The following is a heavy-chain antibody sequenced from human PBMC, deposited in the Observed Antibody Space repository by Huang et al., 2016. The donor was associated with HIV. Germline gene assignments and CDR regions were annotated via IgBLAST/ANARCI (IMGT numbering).Heavy chain of an antibody. CDR2: GSHSGKC. V-gene: IGHV4-34*02. Sequence: QVRLQQWGAGLLKPSETLSLTCAVYNGSFSGYFWNWFRLAPRKGLVWIGEGSHSGKCNSNPPLQSRVSMSVVPSKKQFSLNLTSVTAADSAIYYCGGSPGMGMVAGGWVVHWGHGNQVSVSS. D-gene: IGHD6-19*01. CDR1: NGSFSGYF. CDR3: GGSPGMGMVAGGWVVH. J-gene: IGHJ4*01.